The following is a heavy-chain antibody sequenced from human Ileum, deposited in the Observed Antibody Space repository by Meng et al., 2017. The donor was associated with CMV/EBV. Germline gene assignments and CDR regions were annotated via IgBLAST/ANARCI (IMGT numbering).Heavy chain of an antibody. Sequence: SGKISGGAFSRSAINWVRQAPGQGLEWMGGIITDLGTANYAQKFQGRVTIITDESTRTAYMELRSLRAEDTAKYFCATGVRTGLDFWGQGTPVTVSS. CDR1: GGAFSRSA. D-gene: IGHD3/OR15-3a*01. J-gene: IGHJ4*02. V-gene: IGHV1-69*05. CDR2: IITDLGTA. CDR3: ATGVRTGLDF.